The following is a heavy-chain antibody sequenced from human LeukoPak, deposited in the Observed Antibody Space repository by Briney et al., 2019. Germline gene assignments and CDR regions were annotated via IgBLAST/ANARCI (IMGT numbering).Heavy chain of an antibody. Sequence: ETSETLTLTCTASGGTISSYYWSWIRQPAGKGLEWIGRIYTSGSTSYNASLKSRVSMSVDTSKNQFSLKLSSVTAADTAVFYCARENSGSYREFDYWGQGTLVTVSS. D-gene: IGHD1-26*01. CDR1: GGTISSYY. J-gene: IGHJ4*02. CDR2: IYTSGST. V-gene: IGHV4-4*07. CDR3: ARENSGSYREFDY.